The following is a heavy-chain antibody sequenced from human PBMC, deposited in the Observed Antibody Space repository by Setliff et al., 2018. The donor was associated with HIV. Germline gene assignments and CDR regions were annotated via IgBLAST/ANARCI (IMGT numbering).Heavy chain of an antibody. CDR1: GYTFTSYT. CDR2: INAGNGNT. V-gene: IGHV1-3*01. J-gene: IGHJ3*02. Sequence: ASVKVSCKSSGYTFTSYTMHWVRQAPGQRLEWMGRINAGNGNTKYSQKFQGRVTITRDTSATTAYMELTSLRSDDTAVYYCAKSRVGFSVPYDAFDIWGQGTMVTVSS. CDR3: AKSRVGFSVPYDAFDI. D-gene: IGHD1-26*01.